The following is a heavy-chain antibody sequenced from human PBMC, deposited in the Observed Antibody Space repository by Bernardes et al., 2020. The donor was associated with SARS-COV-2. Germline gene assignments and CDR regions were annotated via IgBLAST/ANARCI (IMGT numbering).Heavy chain of an antibody. CDR3: ARWWQWLVD. CDR1: GFTFSSYE. D-gene: IGHD6-19*01. CDR2: ISSSGSTI. V-gene: IGHV3-48*03. J-gene: IGHJ4*02. Sequence: GSLRLSCAASGFTFSSYELNWVRQAPGKGLEWVSYISSSGSTIYYADSVKGRFTISRDNAKNSLYLQMNSLRAEDTAVYYCARWWQWLVDWGQGTLVTVSS.